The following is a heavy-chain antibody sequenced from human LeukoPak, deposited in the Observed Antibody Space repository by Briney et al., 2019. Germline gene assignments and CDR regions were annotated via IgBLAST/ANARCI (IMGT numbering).Heavy chain of an antibody. Sequence: PSETLSLTCTVSGGSISSSSYYWGWIRQPPGKGLEWIGSIYYSGSTYYNPSLKSRVTVSVDTSKNQFSLKLSSVTAADTAVYYCARDGLAVAGFDYWGQGTLVTVSS. V-gene: IGHV4-39*07. CDR3: ARDGLAVAGFDY. D-gene: IGHD6-19*01. J-gene: IGHJ4*02. CDR2: IYYSGST. CDR1: GGSISSSSYY.